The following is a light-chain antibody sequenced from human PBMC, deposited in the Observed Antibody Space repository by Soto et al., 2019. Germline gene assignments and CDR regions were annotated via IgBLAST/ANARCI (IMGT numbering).Light chain of an antibody. CDR1: QSIGSW. J-gene: IGKJ4*01. CDR3: QHYNDYLLS. V-gene: IGKV1-5*03. CDR2: TTS. Sequence: DIQMTQSPSTLSASVGDRVTITCRASQSIGSWLAWYQQKPGKAPKLLIYTTSSLQGGVPSRFSGSGSGSGTEFNLTISSLQPDDFATYYCQHYNDYLLSFGGGTKVEIK.